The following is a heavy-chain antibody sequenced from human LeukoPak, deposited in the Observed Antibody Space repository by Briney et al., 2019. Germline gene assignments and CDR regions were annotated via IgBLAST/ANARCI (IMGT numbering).Heavy chain of an antibody. J-gene: IGHJ4*02. V-gene: IGHV3-30-3*01. Sequence: GGSLRLSCAASAFTFSSYAMHWVRQAPGKGLEGVAVISYDGSNKYYADSVKGRFTISRDNSKNTLYLQMNSLRAEDTAVYYCAREREDYYDSSGYPSYWGQGTLVTVSS. CDR2: ISYDGSNK. D-gene: IGHD3-22*01. CDR3: AREREDYYDSSGYPSY. CDR1: AFTFSSYA.